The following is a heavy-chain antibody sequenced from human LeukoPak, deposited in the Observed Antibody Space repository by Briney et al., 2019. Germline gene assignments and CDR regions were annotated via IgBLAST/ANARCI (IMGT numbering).Heavy chain of an antibody. D-gene: IGHD3-10*01. CDR2: ISYDGSNE. Sequence: GGSLRLSCAASGFTFSSYGMHWDRQAPGKGLEWVAIISYDGSNEYYADSVKGRFTISRDNSKNTLYLQMNSLRPEDTAVYYCAKIHATYYFGSGSYMDVWGQGTTVTVSS. CDR3: AKIHATYYFGSGSYMDV. CDR1: GFTFSSYG. V-gene: IGHV3-30*18. J-gene: IGHJ6*03.